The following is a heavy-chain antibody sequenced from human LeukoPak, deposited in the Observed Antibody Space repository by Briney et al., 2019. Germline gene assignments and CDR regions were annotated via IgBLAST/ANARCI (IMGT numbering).Heavy chain of an antibody. V-gene: IGHV3-30*03. J-gene: IGHJ4*02. CDR2: ISNDGSRK. Sequence: GRSLRLSCAPSGFTFSRHGMHWVHQAPGKGLEWVAIISNDGSRKYYAHSVEGRFTISRDNSKNTLYLQMDSLRAEDTAVYYCARDRAWNYFDYWGQGTLVTVSS. CDR3: ARDRAWNYFDY. CDR1: GFTFSRHG. D-gene: IGHD3-3*01.